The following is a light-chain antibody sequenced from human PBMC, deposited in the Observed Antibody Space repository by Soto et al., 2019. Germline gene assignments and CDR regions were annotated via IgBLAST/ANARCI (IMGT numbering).Light chain of an antibody. CDR2: DVS. CDR3: SSYTSSSTLYV. Sequence: QPVLTQPASVSGSPGQSITISCTGTSSDVGGYNYVSWYQQHPGKAPKLMIYDVSSRPSGVSYRFSGSKSGNTASLTISGLQAEDEADYYCSSYTSSSTLYVFGTGTKVTVL. V-gene: IGLV2-14*01. J-gene: IGLJ1*01. CDR1: SSDVGGYNY.